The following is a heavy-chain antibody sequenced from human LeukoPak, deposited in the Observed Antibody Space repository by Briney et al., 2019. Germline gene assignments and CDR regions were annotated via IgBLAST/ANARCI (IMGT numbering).Heavy chain of an antibody. CDR2: IYYGGST. V-gene: IGHV4-39*01. J-gene: IGHJ6*03. CDR3: ARGVSSSWYRPYYSNYYYYMDV. CDR1: GGSISRSRYY. Sequence: PSETLSLTCTVSGGSISRSRYYWGWIRQPPGKGLEWIGSIYYGGSTYYSPSLKSRVTISVDTSKNQFSLKLTSVTAADTAGYYFARGVSSSWYRPYYSNYYYYMDVWGKGPAVTVSS. D-gene: IGHD6-13*01.